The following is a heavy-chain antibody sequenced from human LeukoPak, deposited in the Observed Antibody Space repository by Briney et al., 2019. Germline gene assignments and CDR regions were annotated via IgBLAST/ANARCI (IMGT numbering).Heavy chain of an antibody. J-gene: IGHJ5*02. V-gene: IGHV1-18*01. Sequence: ASVKVSRKASGYTFTSYGISWVRQAPGQGLEWMGWISAYNGNTNYAQKLQGRVTMTTDTSTSTAYMELRSLRSDDTAVYYCARERWLKNWFDPWGQGTLATVSS. D-gene: IGHD5-24*01. CDR3: ARERWLKNWFDP. CDR1: GYTFTSYG. CDR2: ISAYNGNT.